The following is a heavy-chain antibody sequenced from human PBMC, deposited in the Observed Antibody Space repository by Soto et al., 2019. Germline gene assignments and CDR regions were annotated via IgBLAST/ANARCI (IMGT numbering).Heavy chain of an antibody. Sequence: PGESLKISCKGSGYSFTSYWISWVRQMPGKGLEWMGRIDPSDSYTNYSPSFQGHVTTSADKSISTAYLQWSSLKASDTAMYYCSRIPPPRIGARQSYCYYGMEIRRQGTTVT. CDR1: GYSFTSYW. CDR2: IDPSDSYT. D-gene: IGHD6-6*01. V-gene: IGHV5-10-1*01. CDR3: SRIPPPRIGARQSYCYYGMEI. J-gene: IGHJ6*01.